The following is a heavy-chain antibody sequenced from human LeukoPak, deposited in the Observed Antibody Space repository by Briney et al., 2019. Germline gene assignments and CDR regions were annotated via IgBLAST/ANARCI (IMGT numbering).Heavy chain of an antibody. V-gene: IGHV4-34*01. CDR3: AGGPLYCSSTSCKYYFDY. D-gene: IGHD2-2*01. Sequence: SETLSLTCAVYGGSFSGYYWSWIRQPPGKGLEWIGEIDHSGSTNYNPSLKSRVTISVDTSKNQFSLKLSSVTAADTAVYYCAGGPLYCSSTSCKYYFDYWGQGTLVTVFS. J-gene: IGHJ4*02. CDR2: IDHSGST. CDR1: GGSFSGYY.